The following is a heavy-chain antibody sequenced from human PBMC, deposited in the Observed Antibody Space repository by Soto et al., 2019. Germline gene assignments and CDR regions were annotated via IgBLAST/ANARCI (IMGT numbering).Heavy chain of an antibody. CDR2: IKQDGSEK. CDR3: ARAGRPGGPFDY. V-gene: IGHV3-7*01. J-gene: IGHJ4*02. CDR1: GFTFSTFW. Sequence: GGSLRLSCAASGFTFSTFWMIWVRQAPGKGLEWVANIKQDGSEKNYVDSMKGRFTTSRDDAKNSLYLQMNSLRAEDTAVYFCARAGRPGGPFDYWGQGILVTVSS. D-gene: IGHD3-10*01.